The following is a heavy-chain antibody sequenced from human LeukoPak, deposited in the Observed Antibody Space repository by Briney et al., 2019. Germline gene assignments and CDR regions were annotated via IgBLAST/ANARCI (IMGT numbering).Heavy chain of an antibody. J-gene: IGHJ6*02. Sequence: GGSLRLSCAASGFTFSDYYMSWIRQAPGKGLEWVSYISSSSSYTNYADSVKGRFTISRDNAKNSLYLQINSLRAEDTAVYYCARDLNHYYGMDVWGQGATVTVSS. CDR3: ARDLNHYYGMDV. CDR2: ISSSSSYT. CDR1: GFTFSDYY. V-gene: IGHV3-11*06.